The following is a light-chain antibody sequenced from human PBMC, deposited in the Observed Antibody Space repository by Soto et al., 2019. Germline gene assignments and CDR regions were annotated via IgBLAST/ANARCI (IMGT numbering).Light chain of an antibody. V-gene: IGKV3-11*01. Sequence: EIVLTQSPATLSVSPGERATLSCRASQSVSSSLAWYQQKPGQAPKILIYDVSNRATGIPARFSGSGSGTDFTLTISSLEPEDFAVYNCQQRSSWPLTFGGGTKVEIK. CDR2: DVS. CDR1: QSVSSS. CDR3: QQRSSWPLT. J-gene: IGKJ4*01.